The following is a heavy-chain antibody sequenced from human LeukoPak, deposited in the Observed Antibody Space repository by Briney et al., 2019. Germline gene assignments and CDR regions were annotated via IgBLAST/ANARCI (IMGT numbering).Heavy chain of an antibody. Sequence: SETLSLTCTVSGGSISSSSYYWGWIRQPPGKGLEWIGSIYYSGSTYYNPSLKSRVTISVDTSKNQFSLKLSSVTAADTAVYYCARDQVGRELLPVYYYYYYMDVWGKGTTVTVSS. CDR2: IYYSGST. D-gene: IGHD1-26*01. CDR3: ARDQVGRELLPVYYYYYYMDV. V-gene: IGHV4-39*07. CDR1: GGSISSSSYY. J-gene: IGHJ6*03.